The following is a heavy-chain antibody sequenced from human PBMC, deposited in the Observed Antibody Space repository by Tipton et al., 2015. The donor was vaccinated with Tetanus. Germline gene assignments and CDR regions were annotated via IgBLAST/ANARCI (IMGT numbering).Heavy chain of an antibody. CDR1: GFTVSSNY. Sequence: GSLRLSCAASGFTVSSNYMSWVRQAPGKGLMWVSRISADGTSISYADSVKGRFTISRNNANNTVYLQMINLRVEDTALYYCARAQAVAGTGGFDPWGQGTLVTVSS. V-gene: IGHV3-74*01. D-gene: IGHD6-19*01. CDR2: ISADGTSI. CDR3: ARAQAVAGTGGFDP. J-gene: IGHJ5*02.